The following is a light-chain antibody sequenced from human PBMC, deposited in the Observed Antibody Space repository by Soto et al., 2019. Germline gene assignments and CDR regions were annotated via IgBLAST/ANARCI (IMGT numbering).Light chain of an antibody. CDR1: SSNIGTNY. J-gene: IGLJ3*02. V-gene: IGLV1-47*01. Sequence: QAVVTQPPSASGTPGQRVTISCSGSSSNIGTNYAYWFQQLPGTAPKLLMYRNDQRPSGVPDRFSGSKSGTSASLAISGLQSEDEADYYCAAWDGSLSAWVFGGGTKLTVL. CDR3: AAWDGSLSAWV. CDR2: RND.